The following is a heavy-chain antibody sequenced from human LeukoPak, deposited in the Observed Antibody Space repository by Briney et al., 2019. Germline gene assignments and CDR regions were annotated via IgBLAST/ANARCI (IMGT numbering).Heavy chain of an antibody. D-gene: IGHD3-10*01. CDR2: IYYSGST. CDR1: GGSISSYY. V-gene: IGHV4-59*12. Sequence: SETLSLTCIVSGGSISSYYWSWIRQPPGKGLEWIGYIYYSGSTNYNPSLKSRVTISVVTSKNQFSLKLSSVTAADTAVYYCAREYYFGSGSYFYWGQGTLVTVSS. J-gene: IGHJ4*02. CDR3: AREYYFGSGSYFY.